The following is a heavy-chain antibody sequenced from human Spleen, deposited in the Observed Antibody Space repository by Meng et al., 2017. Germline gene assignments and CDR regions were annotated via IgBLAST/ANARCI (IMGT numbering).Heavy chain of an antibody. CDR1: GFTFSSYW. CDR2: ITGDGNST. D-gene: IGHD3-22*01. V-gene: IGHV3-74*01. Sequence: GESLKISCAASGFTFSSYWMHWVRQAPGKGLEWVSRITGDGNSTIYADSVQGRFTMSRDNAKNSLYLQMNSLRAEDTAVYYCARESQRGPMNQKRQFDYWGQGTLVTVSS. CDR3: ARESQRGPMNQKRQFDY. J-gene: IGHJ4*02.